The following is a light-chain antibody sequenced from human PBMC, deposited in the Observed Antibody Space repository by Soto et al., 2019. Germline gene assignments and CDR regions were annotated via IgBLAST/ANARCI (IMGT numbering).Light chain of an antibody. V-gene: IGKV3-20*01. J-gene: IGKJ4*01. CDR3: QQYGRSPRT. Sequence: EIVLTQSPGILSLSPGERAILSCRASQSVSSSYLVWYQQKPGQAPRLLIYGASSMATVIPDRFSGSGSVTDFTLTISRLEPEDFAVYYCQQYGRSPRTFGGGTK. CDR1: QSVSSSY. CDR2: GAS.